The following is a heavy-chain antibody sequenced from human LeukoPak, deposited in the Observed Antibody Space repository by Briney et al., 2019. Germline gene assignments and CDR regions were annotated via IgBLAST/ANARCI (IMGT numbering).Heavy chain of an antibody. CDR1: GGSISSSSYY. CDR3: ARTTEAHSWRTRYYDYYMDV. Sequence: SETLSLTCTVSGGSISSSSYYWGWIRQPPGKGLEWIGSIYYSGSTYYNPSLKSRVSISVDTSKNQFSLKLSSVTAADTAVYYCARTTEAHSWRTRYYDYYMDVWGKGTTVTVSS. D-gene: IGHD6-13*01. V-gene: IGHV4-39*07. CDR2: IYYSGST. J-gene: IGHJ6*03.